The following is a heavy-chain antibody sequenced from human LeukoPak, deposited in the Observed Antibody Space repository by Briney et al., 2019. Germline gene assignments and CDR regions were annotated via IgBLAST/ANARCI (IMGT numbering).Heavy chain of an antibody. CDR2: ISAYNGHT. J-gene: IGHJ4*01. D-gene: IGHD6-13*01. V-gene: IGHV1-18*04. Sequence: WASVKVSCKASGYTFTGYYMHWVRQAPGQGLEWMGWISAYNGHTNYAQKFQGRVTLTTDTSTSTAYMELRSLISDDTAVYYCARDKAAAAGTEDYWGHGTLVTVSS. CDR3: ARDKAAAAGTEDY. CDR1: GYTFTGYY.